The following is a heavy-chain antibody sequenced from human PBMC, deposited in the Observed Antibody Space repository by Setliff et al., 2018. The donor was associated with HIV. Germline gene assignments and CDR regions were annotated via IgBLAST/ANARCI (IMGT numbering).Heavy chain of an antibody. CDR3: VRHVSSSAVFDP. V-gene: IGHV5-51*01. CDR1: GYSFTSYW. CDR2: IYPGDADT. D-gene: IGHD3-10*01. Sequence: PGESLKISCKGSGYSFTSYWIAWVRQTPGKGLEWMGIIYPGDADTRYSPSFQGQVTISADKSISTAYLQWSSLKASDTAMYYCVRHVSSSAVFDPWGQGTLVTVSS. J-gene: IGHJ5*02.